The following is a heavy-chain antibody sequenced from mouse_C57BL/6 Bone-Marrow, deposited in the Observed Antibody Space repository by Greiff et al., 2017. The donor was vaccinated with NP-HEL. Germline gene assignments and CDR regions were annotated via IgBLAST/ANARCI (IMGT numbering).Heavy chain of an antibody. V-gene: IGHV14-2*01. Sequence: EVQLKESGAELVKPGASVKLSCTASGFNIKDYYMHWVKQRTEQGLEWIGRIDPEDGETKYAPKFQGKATIAADTSSNTAYLQLSSLTSEDTAVYYSFSHYYGSSHWDFDVWGTGTTVTVSS. CDR2: IDPEDGET. CDR1: GFNIKDYY. D-gene: IGHD1-1*01. CDR3: FSHYYGSSHWDFDV. J-gene: IGHJ1*03.